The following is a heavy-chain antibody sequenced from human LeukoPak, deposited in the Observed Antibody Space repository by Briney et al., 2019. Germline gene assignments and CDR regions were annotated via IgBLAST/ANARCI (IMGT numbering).Heavy chain of an antibody. V-gene: IGHV3-23*03. D-gene: IGHD4-17*01. J-gene: IGHJ5*02. CDR3: AKDLNYGDGRWEFHT. Sequence: GGSLRLSCAASGFNVGGFAMTWVRQAPGRGLDWVSGIYSDGSGTFYSDSVKGRFTISRDNSKNILYLQMNNLRAEDTAIYYCAKDLNYGDGRWEFHTWGQGTLVTVSS. CDR2: IYSDGSGT. CDR1: GFNVGGFA.